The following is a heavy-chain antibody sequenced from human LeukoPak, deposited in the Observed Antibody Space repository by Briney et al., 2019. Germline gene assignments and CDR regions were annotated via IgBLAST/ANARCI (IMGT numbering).Heavy chain of an antibody. Sequence: GGSLRLSCVASGLPIADFAMHWVRQASGKGLEWIGRIRSRANNYATTYAASVKGRFTISRDDSKNTAYLQMDSLKTEDTAVYYCASLVVDTAMAFDYWGQGTLVTVSS. CDR2: IRSRANNYAT. CDR1: GLPIADFA. CDR3: ASLVVDTAMAFDY. D-gene: IGHD5-18*01. J-gene: IGHJ4*02. V-gene: IGHV3-73*01.